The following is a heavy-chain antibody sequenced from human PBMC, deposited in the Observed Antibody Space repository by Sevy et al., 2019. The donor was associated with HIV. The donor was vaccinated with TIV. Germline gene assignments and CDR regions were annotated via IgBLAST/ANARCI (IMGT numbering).Heavy chain of an antibody. CDR2: IYHSGST. J-gene: IGHJ4*02. V-gene: IGHV4-38-2*02. D-gene: IGHD3-22*01. CDR1: GYSISSGYY. CDR3: ASLPVYYYGMSGYPYYFDY. Sequence: SETLSLTCTVSGYSISSGYYWGWIRQPPGKGLEWIGSIYHSGSTYYNPSLKSRVTISVDTSKNQFSLKLSSVTAADTAVYYCASLPVYYYGMSGYPYYFDYWGQGTLVTVSS.